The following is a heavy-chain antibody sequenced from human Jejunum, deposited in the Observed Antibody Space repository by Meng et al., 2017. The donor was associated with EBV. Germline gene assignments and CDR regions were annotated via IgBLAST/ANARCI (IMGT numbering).Heavy chain of an antibody. CDR3: AGNGYYALEY. Sequence: QLEEACPRLEKPSGTLSLTCVVSGGSISDNDWWSWVRQPPGKGLEWLGEIYHGGGTNYNPSLESRVTISVDKSKNQFSLKLNSVTVADTAVYYCAGNGYYALEYWGPGILVTVSS. V-gene: IGHV4-4*02. CDR2: IYHGGGT. CDR1: GGSISDNDW. D-gene: IGHD3-22*01. J-gene: IGHJ4*02.